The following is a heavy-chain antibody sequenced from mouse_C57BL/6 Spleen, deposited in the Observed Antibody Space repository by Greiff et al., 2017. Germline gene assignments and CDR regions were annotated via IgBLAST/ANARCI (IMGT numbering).Heavy chain of an antibody. Sequence: EVKLMESGEGLVKPGGSLKLSCAASGFTFSSYAMSWVRQTPEKRLEWVAYISSGGDYIYYADTVKGRFTISRDNARNTLYLQMSSLKSEDTAMYYCTRGGTRSYYFDYWGQGTTLTVSS. V-gene: IGHV5-9-1*02. CDR2: ISSGGDYI. CDR1: GFTFSSYA. CDR3: TRGGTRSYYFDY. J-gene: IGHJ2*01. D-gene: IGHD2-14*01.